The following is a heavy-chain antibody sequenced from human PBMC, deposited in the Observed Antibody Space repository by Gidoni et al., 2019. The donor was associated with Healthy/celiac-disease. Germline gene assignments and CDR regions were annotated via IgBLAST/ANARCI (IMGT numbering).Heavy chain of an antibody. V-gene: IGHV3-66*01. CDR3: ARDHRSGYCSSTSCYVNYYGMDV. J-gene: IGHJ6*02. Sequence: EVQLVESGGGLVQPGGSLRLSCAASGFSLGTNYLIWFRRAPGKGLEWVSVIYSGGSTYYADSVKGRFTISRDNSKNTLYLQMNSLRAEDTAVYYCARDHRSGYCSSTSCYVNYYGMDVWGQGTTVTVSS. CDR1: GFSLGTNY. CDR2: IYSGGST. D-gene: IGHD2-2*01.